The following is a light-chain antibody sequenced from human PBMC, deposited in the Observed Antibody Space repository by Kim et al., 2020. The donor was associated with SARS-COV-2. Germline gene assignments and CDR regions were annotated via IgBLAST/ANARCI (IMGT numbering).Light chain of an antibody. CDR2: DDS. V-gene: IGLV2-14*03. Sequence: MTSTGTGTSSDVGDYNYVPWYQQHPGKAPKLMIYDDSNRPSGVSNRFSGSKSGNTASLTISGLQAEDEADYYCSSYTSSSIPYVFGTGTKVTVL. CDR3: SSYTSSSIPYV. J-gene: IGLJ1*01. CDR1: SSDVGDYNY.